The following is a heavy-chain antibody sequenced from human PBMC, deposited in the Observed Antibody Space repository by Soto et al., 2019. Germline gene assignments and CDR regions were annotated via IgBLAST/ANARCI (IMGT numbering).Heavy chain of an antibody. CDR1: GGSISSGGYS. J-gene: IGHJ6*02. V-gene: IGHV4-30-2*01. CDR3: ATSAVLRFLEWPEDYYYGMDV. Sequence: SETLSLTCAVSGGSISSGGYSWSWIRQPPGKGLEWIGYIYHSGSTYYNPSLKSRVTISVDRSKNQFSLKLSSVTAADTAVYYCATSAVLRFLEWPEDYYYGMDVWGQGTTVTVSS. CDR2: IYHSGST. D-gene: IGHD3-3*01.